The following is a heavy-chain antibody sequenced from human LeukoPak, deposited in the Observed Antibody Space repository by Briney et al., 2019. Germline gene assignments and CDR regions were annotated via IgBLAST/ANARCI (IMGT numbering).Heavy chain of an antibody. CDR2: INHSGST. D-gene: IGHD3-9*01. Sequence: SETLSLTCAVYGGSFSGYYWTWIRQPPKKGLEWIGEINHSGSTNYNPSLRSRVTISVDTSMNQFSLKLSSVTAADTAVYYCARANPYDILTGYYRVIDYWGQGTLVTVSS. CDR1: GGSFSGYY. V-gene: IGHV4-34*01. J-gene: IGHJ4*02. CDR3: ARANPYDILTGYYRVIDY.